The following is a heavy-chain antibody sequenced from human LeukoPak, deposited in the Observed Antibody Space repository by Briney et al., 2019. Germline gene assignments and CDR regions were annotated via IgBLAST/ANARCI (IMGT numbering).Heavy chain of an antibody. Sequence: SETLSLTCTVSGGSISSSSYYWSWIRQPAGKGLEWIGRIYTSGSTNYNPSLKSRVTMSVDTSKNQFSLKLSSVTAADTAVYYCARWYCSSTSCPFDYWGQGTLVTVSS. CDR3: ARWYCSSTSCPFDY. V-gene: IGHV4-61*02. CDR2: IYTSGST. CDR1: GGSISSSSYY. J-gene: IGHJ4*02. D-gene: IGHD2-2*01.